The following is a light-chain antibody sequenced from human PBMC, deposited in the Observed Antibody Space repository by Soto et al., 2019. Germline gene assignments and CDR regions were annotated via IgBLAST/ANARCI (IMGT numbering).Light chain of an antibody. CDR2: GAA. Sequence: SVLTQSPGTLSLSPGERATLACRASQSVSISYFAWYQQKPGQAPRRLIYGAASSATGVPDRFSGSGSATAFTITISSLEPEDDSVYYCHQYGSTPRYTFGQGTKLEIK. CDR1: QSVSISY. CDR3: HQYGSTPRYT. V-gene: IGKV3-20*01. J-gene: IGKJ2*01.